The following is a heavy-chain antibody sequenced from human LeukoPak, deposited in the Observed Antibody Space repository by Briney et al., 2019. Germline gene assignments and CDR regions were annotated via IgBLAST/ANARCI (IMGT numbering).Heavy chain of an antibody. D-gene: IGHD4-17*01. CDR3: ARHNSYGDYDATTDVGYGMDV. V-gene: IGHV3-21*01. Sequence: GGSLRLSCAASGFTFSSYSMNWVRQAPGRGLEWVSSISSSSNYIYYADSVKGRFTISRDNAKNSLYLQMNSLRAEDTAVYYCARHNSYGDYDATTDVGYGMDVWGQGTTVTVSS. CDR1: GFTFSSYS. J-gene: IGHJ6*02. CDR2: ISSSSNYI.